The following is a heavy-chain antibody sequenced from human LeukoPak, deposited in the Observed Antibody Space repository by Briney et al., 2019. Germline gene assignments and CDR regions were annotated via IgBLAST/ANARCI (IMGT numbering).Heavy chain of an antibody. CDR3: ARVSLRGYDGDY. CDR1: GYSFNDYY. Sequence: GASVKVSCKASGYSFNDYYIYWVRQAPGQGREWMGGINPKRGGTKYAQNFQGRVTMTRDTSISTAHMELSRLRSDDTAVYYCARVSLRGYDGDYWGQGTLVTVSP. V-gene: IGHV1-2*02. J-gene: IGHJ4*02. CDR2: INPKRGGT. D-gene: IGHD5-18*01.